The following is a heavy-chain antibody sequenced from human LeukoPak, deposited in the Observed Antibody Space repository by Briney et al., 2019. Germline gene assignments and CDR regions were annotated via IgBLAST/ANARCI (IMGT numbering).Heavy chain of an antibody. J-gene: IGHJ5*02. CDR3: ARDYYGSGSYYSNWFDP. CDR2: INPNSGGT. Sequence: ASVKVSCKASGYTFTGYYMHWVRQAPGQGLEWMGWINPNSGGTNYAQKFQGRVTMTRDTSISTAYMGLSRLRSDDTAVYYCARDYYGSGSYYSNWFDPWGQGTLVTVSS. V-gene: IGHV1-2*02. CDR1: GYTFTGYY. D-gene: IGHD3-10*01.